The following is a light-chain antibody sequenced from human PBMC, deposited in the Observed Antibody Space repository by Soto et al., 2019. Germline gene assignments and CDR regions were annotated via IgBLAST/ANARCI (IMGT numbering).Light chain of an antibody. CDR2: AAS. CDR1: QYIRND. CDR3: LQDYNYPYT. V-gene: IGKV1-6*01. J-gene: IGKJ2*01. Sequence: AIQMTQSPSSLSASVGDRVTITCRASQYIRNDLGWYQQKPGKVPKLLISAASNLQSGVPSRFSGSGSGTDFTLTISSLQPEDFATHYCLQDYNYPYTFGQGTKLEIK.